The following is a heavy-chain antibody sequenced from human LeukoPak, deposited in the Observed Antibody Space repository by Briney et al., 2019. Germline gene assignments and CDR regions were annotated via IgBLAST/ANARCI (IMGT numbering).Heavy chain of an antibody. CDR2: ISAYNGNT. Sequence: ASVKVSCKASGYTFTSYGISWVRQAPGQGLEWMGWISAYNGNTNYAQKLQGRVTMTTDTSTSTAYMELSSLRSEDTAVYYCARDRSEAGYSSGWYDHYFDYWGQGTLVTVSS. J-gene: IGHJ4*02. CDR1: GYTFTSYG. D-gene: IGHD6-19*01. CDR3: ARDRSEAGYSSGWYDHYFDY. V-gene: IGHV1-18*01.